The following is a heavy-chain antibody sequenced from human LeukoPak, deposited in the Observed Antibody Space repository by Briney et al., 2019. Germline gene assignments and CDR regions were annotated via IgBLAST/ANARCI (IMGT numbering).Heavy chain of an antibody. J-gene: IGHJ4*02. V-gene: IGHV3-21*01. CDR3: ARIVDTAMDFDY. CDR1: GFTFSSYS. CDR2: ISSSSSYI. D-gene: IGHD5-18*01. Sequence: GGSLRLSCAASGFTFSSYSMNWVRQAPGKGLEWVSSISSSSSYIYYADSVKGRFTISRDNAKNSLYLQMNSLRAEDTAVYYCARIVDTAMDFDYWGQGTLVTVSS.